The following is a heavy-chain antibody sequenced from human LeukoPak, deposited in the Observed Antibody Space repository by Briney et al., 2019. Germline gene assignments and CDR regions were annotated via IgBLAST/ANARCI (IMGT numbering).Heavy chain of an antibody. Sequence: GASVKVSYKASGYTFSAYYMHWVRQAPGHGLEGRGWINPNGGGTNDAQKSQGRVTMTRDTSISTAYMELSRLISDDTAVYYCARERVQGLTSEYYYYYGMDVWGHGTTVTVS. CDR3: ARERVQGLTSEYYYYYGMDV. CDR1: GYTFSAYY. J-gene: IGHJ6*02. D-gene: IGHD6-19*01. V-gene: IGHV1-2*02. CDR2: INPNGGGT.